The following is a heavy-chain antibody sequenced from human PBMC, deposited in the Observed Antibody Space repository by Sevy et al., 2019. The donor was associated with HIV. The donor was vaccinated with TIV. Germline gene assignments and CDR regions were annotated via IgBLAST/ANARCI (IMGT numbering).Heavy chain of an antibody. CDR1: GFTFSGSA. J-gene: IGHJ2*01. Sequence: GGSLRLSCVASGFTFSGSAMHWVRQASGKGLEWVGRIRSKANSYATAYAASVKGRFTISRDDSKNTAYLQMNSLKTEDTAVYYCTRTPNMVRDPSWYFDLWGRGTLVTVSS. CDR2: IRSKANSYAT. CDR3: TRTPNMVRDPSWYFDL. V-gene: IGHV3-73*01. D-gene: IGHD3-10*01.